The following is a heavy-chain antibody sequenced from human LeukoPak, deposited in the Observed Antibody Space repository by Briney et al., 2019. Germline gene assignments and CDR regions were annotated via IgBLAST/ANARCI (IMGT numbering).Heavy chain of an antibody. J-gene: IGHJ4*02. Sequence: ASVKVSCKASGYTFTSYDISWVRQAPGQGLEWMGWISTYSGNTNYAQKLQGRITMTIETSTSTAYMELRSLRSDNTAVYYCARGGSRVVTYGNFDYWGQGTLVTVSS. CDR2: ISTYSGNT. V-gene: IGHV1-18*01. CDR3: ARGGSRVVTYGNFDY. D-gene: IGHD2-21*02. CDR1: GYTFTSYD.